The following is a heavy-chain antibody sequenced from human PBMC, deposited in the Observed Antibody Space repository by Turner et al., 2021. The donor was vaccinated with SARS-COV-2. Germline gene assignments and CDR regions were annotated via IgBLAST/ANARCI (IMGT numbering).Heavy chain of an antibody. D-gene: IGHD1-26*01. Sequence: EVQLLASGGGLVPPGGSLRPSCAASGFTFSSSAMSWVRQAPGMGLEWVLAISGSGASTYDADTVKGRFTISRDNSKNSLYLQMNSLRAEDTDVYYCAKDTGRGLVLPYYFDYWGQGTLVTVSS. CDR2: ISGSGAST. J-gene: IGHJ4*02. V-gene: IGHV3-23*01. CDR1: GFTFSSSA. CDR3: AKDTGRGLVLPYYFDY.